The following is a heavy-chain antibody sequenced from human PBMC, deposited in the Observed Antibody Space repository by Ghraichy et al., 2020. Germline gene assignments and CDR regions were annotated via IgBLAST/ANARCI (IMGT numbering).Heavy chain of an antibody. CDR1: GYTFTGYY. CDR2: INPNTGGT. CDR3: AKDGCGGDCYAQYFQH. Sequence: ASVKVSCKSSGYTFTGYYMHWVRQAPGQGLEWMGWINPNTGGTNYAQKFQGRVTMTRDTSISTAYMELSRLRSDDTAVYYCAKDGCGGDCYAQYFQHWGQGTLVTVSS. J-gene: IGHJ1*01. V-gene: IGHV1-2*02. D-gene: IGHD2-21*02.